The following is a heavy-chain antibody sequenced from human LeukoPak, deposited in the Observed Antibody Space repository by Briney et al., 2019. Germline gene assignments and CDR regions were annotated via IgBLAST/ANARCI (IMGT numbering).Heavy chain of an antibody. CDR1: GYTFTGYY. D-gene: IGHD2-2*01. V-gene: IGHV1-2*02. CDR2: INPNSGGT. Sequence: GASVKVSCKASGYTFTGYYMHWVRQAPGQGLEWMGWINPNSGGTNYAQKFQGRVTMTRDTSISTAYMELSRLRSDDTAVYYCARAPRYCSSTSCYHFDDWGQGTLVTVSS. CDR3: ARAPRYCSSTSCYHFDD. J-gene: IGHJ4*02.